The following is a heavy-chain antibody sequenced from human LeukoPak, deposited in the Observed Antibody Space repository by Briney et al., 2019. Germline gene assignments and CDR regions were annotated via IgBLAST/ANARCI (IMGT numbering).Heavy chain of an antibody. CDR3: ATSGGTGEPGIADY. D-gene: IGHD7-27*01. CDR2: FDPEDGET. J-gene: IGHJ4*02. Sequence: ASVKVSCKASGDTLTDLSMHWVRQAPGQGLEWMGGFDPEDGETIYAQKFQGRVTMTEDTSTDTAYMELSSLRSEDTAVYYCATSGGTGEPGIADYWGQGTLVTVSS. V-gene: IGHV1-24*01. CDR1: GDTLTDLS.